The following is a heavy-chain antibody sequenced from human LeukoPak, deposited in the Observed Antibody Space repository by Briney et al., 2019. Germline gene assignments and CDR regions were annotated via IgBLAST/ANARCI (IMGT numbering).Heavy chain of an antibody. V-gene: IGHV1-46*01. CDR2: VYATGGTT. CDR3: ATEAPRSYYFDY. CDR1: EDTFTYYH. Sequence: GASVKVSCKASEDTFTYYHIHWVRQAPGQGVEWMGAVYATGGTTINTQNFQGRVTMTRDTSTGTVYMELSSLRFEDTAMYHCATEAPRSYYFDYWGQGILVTVSS. J-gene: IGHJ4*02.